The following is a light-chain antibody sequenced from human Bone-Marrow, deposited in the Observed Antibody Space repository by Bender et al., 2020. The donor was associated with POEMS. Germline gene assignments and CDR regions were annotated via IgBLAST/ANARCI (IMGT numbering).Light chain of an antibody. Sequence: QSALTQPPSVSGSPGQSVTISCTGTSSDVGSYNRVSWYQQPPGTAPKLMIYEVNKRPSGVPDRFSGSKSGNPASLTVSGLQAEDEADYYCSSYAGSNNFVVFGGGTKLTVL. CDR1: SSDVGSYNR. CDR2: EVN. V-gene: IGLV2-8*01. J-gene: IGLJ2*01. CDR3: SSYAGSNNFVV.